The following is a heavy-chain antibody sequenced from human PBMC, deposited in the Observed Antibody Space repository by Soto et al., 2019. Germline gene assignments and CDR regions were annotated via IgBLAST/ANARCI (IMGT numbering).Heavy chain of an antibody. J-gene: IGHJ3*01. D-gene: IGHD3-10*01. Sequence: EVQLLESGGGLVQHGGSLRLSCAASGFTCSSYAMSWVRQAPGKGLEWVSVISDSGFSTYYAASVQGRFTISRDNSKNTLYLQMNSLRAEYTALYYCAKARPSGGYYYVEAFDVWGQGTMVPVSS. CDR3: AKARPSGGYYYVEAFDV. V-gene: IGHV3-23*01. CDR1: GFTCSSYA. CDR2: ISDSGFST.